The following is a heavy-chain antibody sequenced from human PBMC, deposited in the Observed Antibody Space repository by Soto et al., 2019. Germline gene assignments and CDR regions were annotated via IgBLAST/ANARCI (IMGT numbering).Heavy chain of an antibody. CDR3: VRGASLNFDY. Sequence: EVQLVESGGGVLRPGGSLRLSCAASGFTFDDYGMSWARQAPGKGLEWVSVVNWNGGSTGYADSVKGRFTISRDNAKNSLYLQMNSLRAEDTAFYYCVRGASLNFDYWGQGTLVTVSS. CDR2: VNWNGGST. V-gene: IGHV3-20*04. CDR1: GFTFDDYG. D-gene: IGHD1-26*01. J-gene: IGHJ4*02.